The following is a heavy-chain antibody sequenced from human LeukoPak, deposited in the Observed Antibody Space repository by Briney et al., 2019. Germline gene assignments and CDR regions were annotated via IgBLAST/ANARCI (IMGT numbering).Heavy chain of an antibody. J-gene: IGHJ4*02. Sequence: GGSLRLSCAASGFTFSSHGTHWVRQAPGKGLECATFISYNGNNRSYADSVKGRFTISRDNSKNTLSLQMDSLRNEDAGVYYCARWTGADFSGYYDYWGQGTLVTVSS. CDR1: GFTFSSHG. CDR3: ARWTGADFSGYYDY. V-gene: IGHV3-33*01. D-gene: IGHD3-22*01. CDR2: ISYNGNNR.